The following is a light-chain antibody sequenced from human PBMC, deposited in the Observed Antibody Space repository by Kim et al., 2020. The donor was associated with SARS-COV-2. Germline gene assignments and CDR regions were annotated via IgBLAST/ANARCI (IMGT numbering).Light chain of an antibody. Sequence: GTTVTISCTRSSGSIASNYELWYQQRPGSAPTTVIYEDNQRPSGVPDRFSGSIDSSSTSASLTISGLKAEDEADYYCQSYDSSNQVFGGGTQLTVL. CDR1: SGSIASNY. CDR3: QSYDSSNQV. CDR2: EDN. V-gene: IGLV6-57*03. J-gene: IGLJ2*01.